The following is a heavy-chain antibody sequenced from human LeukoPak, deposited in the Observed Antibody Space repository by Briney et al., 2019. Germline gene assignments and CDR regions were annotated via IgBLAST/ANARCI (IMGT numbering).Heavy chain of an antibody. J-gene: IGHJ4*02. V-gene: IGHV1-2*02. Sequence: ASVKVSCKASGYTFTGCYMHWVRQAPGQGLEWMGWINPNSGGTNYAQKFQGRVTMTRDTSISTAYMELSRLRSDDTAVYYCARGRRITMVRGVVGVDYWGQGTLVTVSS. CDR2: INPNSGGT. D-gene: IGHD3-10*01. CDR1: GYTFTGCY. CDR3: ARGRRITMVRGVVGVDY.